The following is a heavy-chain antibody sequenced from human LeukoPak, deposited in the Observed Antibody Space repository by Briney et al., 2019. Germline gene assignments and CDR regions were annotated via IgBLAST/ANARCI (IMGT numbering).Heavy chain of an antibody. J-gene: IGHJ6*03. V-gene: IGHV4-34*01. Sequence: SETLSLTFAVNGGSFIGYYWRWMRQPAGKGLECIGKINHSGETNNTPSLKSRVNISVHTSKNQSYLKLSSMAAADTAVYYCARCVYDWDYFIDVWGKGTTVTVSS. CDR1: GGSFIGYY. D-gene: IGHD5/OR15-5a*01. CDR2: INHSGET. CDR3: ARCVYDWDYFIDV.